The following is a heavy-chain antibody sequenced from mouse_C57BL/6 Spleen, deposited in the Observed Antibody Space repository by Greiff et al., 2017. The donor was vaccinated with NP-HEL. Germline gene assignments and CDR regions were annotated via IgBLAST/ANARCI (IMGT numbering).Heavy chain of an antibody. Sequence: QVQLQQPGTELVKPGASVKLSCKASGYTFTSYWMHWVKQRPGQGLEWIGNINPSNGGTNYNEKFKSKATLTVDKSSSTAYMQLSSLTSEDSAVYYCARSGAMVTTRYYYAMDYWGQGTSVTVSS. J-gene: IGHJ4*01. CDR2: INPSNGGT. CDR1: GYTFTSYW. D-gene: IGHD2-2*01. V-gene: IGHV1-53*01. CDR3: ARSGAMVTTRYYYAMDY.